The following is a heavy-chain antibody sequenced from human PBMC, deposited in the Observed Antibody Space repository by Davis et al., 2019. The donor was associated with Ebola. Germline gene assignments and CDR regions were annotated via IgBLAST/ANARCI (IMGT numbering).Heavy chain of an antibody. V-gene: IGHV3-23*01. CDR3: AKDSVGVQGVIDY. CDR2: ISGGGGST. Sequence: PGGSLRLSCAASGFTFSSYAMSWVRQAPGKGLEWVSAISGGGGSTYYADSVKGRFTISRDNSKNTLYLQMNSLRAEDTAVYYCAKDSVGVQGVIDYWGQGTLVTVSS. J-gene: IGHJ4*02. D-gene: IGHD3-10*01. CDR1: GFTFSSYA.